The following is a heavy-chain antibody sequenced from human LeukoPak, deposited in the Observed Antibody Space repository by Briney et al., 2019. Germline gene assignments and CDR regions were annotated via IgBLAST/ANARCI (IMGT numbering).Heavy chain of an antibody. D-gene: IGHD3-16*01. CDR1: GFTFDDYA. V-gene: IGHV3-9*01. CDR2: ISWNSGSI. Sequence: GGSLRLSCAASGFTFDDYAMHWVRQAPGKGLEWVSGISWNSGSIGYADSVKGRFTISRDSAKNSLYLQMNSLRAEDTALYYCAKALYGDYYYYGMDVWGQGTTVTVSS. CDR3: AKALYGDYYYYGMDV. J-gene: IGHJ6*02.